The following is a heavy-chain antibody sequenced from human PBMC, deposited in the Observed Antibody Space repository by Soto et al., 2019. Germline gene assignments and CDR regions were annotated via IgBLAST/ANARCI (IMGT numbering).Heavy chain of an antibody. Sequence: SETLSLTCTVSGGSISSYYWSWIRQPPGKGLEWIGYIYYSGSTNYNPSLKSRVTISVDTSKNQFSLKLSSVTAADTAVYYCARDLDGIAFDIWGQGTMVTVSS. CDR1: GGSISSYY. CDR2: IYYSGST. CDR3: ARDLDGIAFDI. V-gene: IGHV4-59*01. J-gene: IGHJ3*02. D-gene: IGHD1-1*01.